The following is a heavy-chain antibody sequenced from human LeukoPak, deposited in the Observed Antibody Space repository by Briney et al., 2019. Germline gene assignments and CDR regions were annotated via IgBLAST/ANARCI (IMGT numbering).Heavy chain of an antibody. V-gene: IGHV3-30-3*01. CDR2: ISYDGSNK. CDR1: GFTFSSYA. J-gene: IGHJ4*02. CDR3: ASLIAAAGIDY. D-gene: IGHD6-13*01. Sequence: PGGSLRLSCAASGFTFSSYAMHWVRQAPGKGLEWVAVISYDGSNKYYADSVKGRFTISRDNSKNTLYLQMNSLRAEDTAVYYCASLIAAAGIDYWGQGTLVTVSS.